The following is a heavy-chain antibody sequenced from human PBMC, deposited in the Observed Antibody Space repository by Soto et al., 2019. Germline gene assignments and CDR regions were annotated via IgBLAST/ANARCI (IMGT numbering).Heavy chain of an antibody. Sequence: ASVKVSCKASGGTFSSYAISWVRQAPGQGLEWMGGIIPIFGTANYAQKFQGRVTITADESTSTAYMELSSLRSGDTAVYYCARDNTGYSSSWYEDYAFDIWGQGTMVTVSS. V-gene: IGHV1-69*13. CDR2: IIPIFGTA. J-gene: IGHJ3*02. CDR1: GGTFSSYA. CDR3: ARDNTGYSSSWYEDYAFDI. D-gene: IGHD6-13*01.